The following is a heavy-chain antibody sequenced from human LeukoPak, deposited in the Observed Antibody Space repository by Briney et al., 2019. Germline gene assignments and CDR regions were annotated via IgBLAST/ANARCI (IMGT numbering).Heavy chain of an antibody. CDR1: GFTFSSYS. Sequence: GGSLRLSCAASGFTFSSYSMNWVRQAPGKGLEWVSVIYSGGSTYYADSVKGRFTISRDNSKNTLYLQMNSLRAEDTAVYYCARDSREGYFQHWGQGTLVTVSS. CDR3: ARDSREGYFQH. J-gene: IGHJ1*01. CDR2: IYSGGST. D-gene: IGHD5-24*01. V-gene: IGHV3-66*01.